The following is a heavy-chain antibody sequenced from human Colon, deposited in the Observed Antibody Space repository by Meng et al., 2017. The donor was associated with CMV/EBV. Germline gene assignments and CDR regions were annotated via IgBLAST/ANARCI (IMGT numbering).Heavy chain of an antibody. CDR1: DGSMSSTC. J-gene: IGHJ1*01. Sequence: VQLQGSGPGLVKPSETLSPTCAVSDGSMSSTCWSWIRQPPGKGLEWIGYVCYNGITDYNPSLKSRITISGDTSKNQFSLQVTSVTAADTAMYYCALRGLAAGTLQQWGQGTLVTVSS. D-gene: IGHD6-13*01. CDR2: VCYNGIT. V-gene: IGHV4-59*03. CDR3: ALRGLAAGTLQQ.